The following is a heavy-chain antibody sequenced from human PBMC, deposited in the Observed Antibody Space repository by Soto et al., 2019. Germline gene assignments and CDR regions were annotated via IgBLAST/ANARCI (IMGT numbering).Heavy chain of an antibody. D-gene: IGHD3-22*01. CDR1: GFTFSNYA. Sequence: PGGSLRLSCAASGFTFSNYAMSWVRQAPGKGLEWVSSITGSGDYTYYADSVKGRFTISRDNSKNTLYLQMNSLSAEDTAVYYCAKARYYDSTGYLYYFDYWGQGTLVTVSS. V-gene: IGHV3-23*01. CDR3: AKARYYDSTGYLYYFDY. CDR2: ITGSGDYT. J-gene: IGHJ4*02.